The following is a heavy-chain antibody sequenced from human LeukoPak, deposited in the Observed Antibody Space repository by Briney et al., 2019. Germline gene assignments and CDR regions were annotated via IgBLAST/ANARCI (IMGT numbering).Heavy chain of an antibody. J-gene: IGHJ6*02. CDR3: AKDWSSSTYNYHYDMDV. CDR2: ISSGGSTI. V-gene: IGHV3-11*01. CDR1: GFTFSDYY. D-gene: IGHD2-2*01. Sequence: GESLKISCAVSGFTFSDYYMSWIRQAPGKGLEWVSYISSGGSTISHADSVKGRFTISRDNAENSLYLQMNSLRAEDTAVYYCAKDWSSSTYNYHYDMDVWGQGTTVTVS.